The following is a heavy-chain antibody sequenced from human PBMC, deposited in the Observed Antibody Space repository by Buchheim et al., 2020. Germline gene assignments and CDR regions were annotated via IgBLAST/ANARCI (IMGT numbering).Heavy chain of an antibody. Sequence: QVRLVESGGSVVQPGKSLRLSCAASGFTFSSYGMHWVRQAPGKGLDWVAVISDDGRNKNYADSVKGRFTISRDNSKNTLYLQMNSLRAEDTAVYYCAKVDYYYDSSGGAIDYWGQGTL. CDR1: GFTFSSYG. CDR2: ISDDGRNK. D-gene: IGHD3-22*01. V-gene: IGHV3-30*18. J-gene: IGHJ4*02. CDR3: AKVDYYYDSSGGAIDY.